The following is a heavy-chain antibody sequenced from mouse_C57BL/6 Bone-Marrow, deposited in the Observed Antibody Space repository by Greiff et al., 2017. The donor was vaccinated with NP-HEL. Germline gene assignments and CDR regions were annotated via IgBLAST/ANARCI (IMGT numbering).Heavy chain of an antibody. CDR3: TIYYSNYCYAMDY. CDR1: GYTFTDYE. Sequence: VQLQQPGAELVRPGASVTLSCKASGYTFTDYEMHWVKQTPVHGLEWIGAIDPETGGTAYNQKFKGKAILTADKSSSTAYMELRSLTSEDSAVYYCTIYYSNYCYAMDYWGQGTSVTVSS. D-gene: IGHD2-5*01. V-gene: IGHV1-15*01. J-gene: IGHJ4*01. CDR2: IDPETGGT.